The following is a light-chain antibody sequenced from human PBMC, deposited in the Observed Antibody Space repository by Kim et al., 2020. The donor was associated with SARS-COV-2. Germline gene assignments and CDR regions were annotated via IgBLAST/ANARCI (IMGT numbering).Light chain of an antibody. V-gene: IGLV1-44*01. CDR2: STF. J-gene: IGLJ2*01. Sequence: GLGRTIACSGTTAHLVGNPVICYQQLPGTAPNLLIHSTFQRPSGVPDRFSGSKSGTSASLAISGLQSEDEADYYCAVWDDSLNGVLFGGGTQLTVL. CDR1: TAHLVGNP. CDR3: AVWDDSLNGVL.